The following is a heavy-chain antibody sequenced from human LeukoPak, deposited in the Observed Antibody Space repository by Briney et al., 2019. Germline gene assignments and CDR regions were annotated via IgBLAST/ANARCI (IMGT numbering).Heavy chain of an antibody. CDR2: IYYGGT. J-gene: IGHJ4*02. CDR3: ARGTWSSSIDY. CDR1: GGSISSGYYY. Sequence: SQTLSLTCTVSGGSISSGYYYWSWIRQPPGKGLEYIGYIYYGGTYYNPSLKSRVTISVDTSKNQFSLKLSSVTAADTAVYYCARGTWSSSIDYWGQGTLVTASS. D-gene: IGHD6-6*01. V-gene: IGHV4-30-4*01.